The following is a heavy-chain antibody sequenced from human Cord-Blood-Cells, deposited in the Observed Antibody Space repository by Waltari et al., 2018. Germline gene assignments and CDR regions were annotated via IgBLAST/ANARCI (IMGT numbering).Heavy chain of an antibody. CDR3: ARGDGYYCDY. Sequence: QVQLQKWGAGLLKPSETLSLTCAVHGGSFSGYYCSWIRQPPGKRLEWIGEISHSGRTNYNPSLKSRVTISVDTSKNQFSRKLSSVTAADTAVYYCARGDGYYCDYWGQGTLVIVSS. V-gene: IGHV4-34*01. CDR2: ISHSGRT. J-gene: IGHJ4*02. CDR1: GGSFSGYY.